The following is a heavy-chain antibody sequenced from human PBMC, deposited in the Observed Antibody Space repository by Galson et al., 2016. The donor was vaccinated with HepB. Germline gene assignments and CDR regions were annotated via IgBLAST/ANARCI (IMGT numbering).Heavy chain of an antibody. V-gene: IGHV5-51*03. CDR1: GYSFTGFW. Sequence: QSGAEVKKPGESLKIFCKGSGYSFTGFWIGWVRRKPGKGLEWMGIIYPGDSETRYSPSFQGQVTMSVDKSINTAYLQWSSLKASDTAIYYCARRTVGYYKGASDYWGQGTLVTVSS. CDR3: ARRTVGYYKGASDY. J-gene: IGHJ4*02. D-gene: IGHD1-26*01. CDR2: IYPGDSET.